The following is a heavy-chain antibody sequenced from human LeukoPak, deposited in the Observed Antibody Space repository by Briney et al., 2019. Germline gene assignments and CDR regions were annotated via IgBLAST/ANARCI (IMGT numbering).Heavy chain of an antibody. D-gene: IGHD3-3*01. CDR2: ISYDGSNK. CDR1: GYTFTRYY. Sequence: SYKASGYTFTRYYLHWVRQAPGKGLEWVAVISYDGSNKYYADSVKGRFTISRDNSKNTLYLQMNSLRAEDTAVYYCARDGPTIFGVVIMTFDYWGQGTLVTVSS. V-gene: IGHV3-30-3*01. J-gene: IGHJ4*02. CDR3: ARDGPTIFGVVIMTFDY.